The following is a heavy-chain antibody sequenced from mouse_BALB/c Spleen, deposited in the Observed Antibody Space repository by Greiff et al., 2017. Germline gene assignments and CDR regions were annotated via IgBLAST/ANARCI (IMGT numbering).Heavy chain of an antibody. J-gene: IGHJ2*01. Sequence: QVQLKQPGAELVKPGASVKLSCKASGYTFTSYWMHWVKQRPGQGLEWIGEINPSNGRTNYNEKFKSKATLTVDKSSSTAYMQLSSLTSEDSAVYYCARYASNGYLDYWGQGTTLTVSS. CDR1: GYTFTSYW. CDR3: ARYASNGYLDY. D-gene: IGHD1-1*02. V-gene: IGHV1S81*02. CDR2: INPSNGRT.